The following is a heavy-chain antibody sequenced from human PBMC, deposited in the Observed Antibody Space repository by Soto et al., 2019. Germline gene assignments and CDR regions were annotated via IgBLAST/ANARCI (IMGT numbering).Heavy chain of an antibody. D-gene: IGHD5-12*01. J-gene: IGHJ5*02. Sequence: QTLSLTCAISGDIVSSNTASWNWIRQSPSRGLEWLGRTYFRSKWYNDYAVSVKSRIIINPDTSTNQFSLQLNSVTPEDTAVYFCAKGDKLGQKTGYAFDPWGQGILATVSS. V-gene: IGHV6-1*01. CDR2: TYFRSKWYN. CDR3: AKGDKLGQKTGYAFDP. CDR1: GDIVSSNTAS.